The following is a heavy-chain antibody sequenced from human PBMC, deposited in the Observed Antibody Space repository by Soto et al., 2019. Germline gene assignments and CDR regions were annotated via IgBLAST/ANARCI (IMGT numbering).Heavy chain of an antibody. CDR1: GFTFSSYG. J-gene: IGHJ4*02. CDR3: AKIAADGWRTGGD. Sequence: QVQLVESGGGVVQPGRSLRLSCAASGFTFSSYGMHWVRQAPGKGLEWVAVISYDGSKKYYAYSVKGRFTISRDNSKNPLYLQMNSLRAEDTAVYYCAKIAADGWRTGGDWGQGTLVTVSS. D-gene: IGHD6-13*01. V-gene: IGHV3-30*18. CDR2: ISYDGSKK.